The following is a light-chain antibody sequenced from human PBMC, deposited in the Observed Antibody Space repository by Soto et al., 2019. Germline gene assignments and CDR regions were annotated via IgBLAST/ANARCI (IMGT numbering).Light chain of an antibody. J-gene: IGKJ2*03. V-gene: IGKV3D-20*02. CDR1: QSISSSY. CDR3: QQRSSWYS. CDR2: GAS. Sequence: EIVLTQSPGTLSLSPGERATLSCRASQSISSSYLAWYQQKPGQAPGLLIYGASRRATGIPDRFIGSGSGTDFTLTISRLEPEDFAVYYCQQRSSWYSFGQGTKLEIK.